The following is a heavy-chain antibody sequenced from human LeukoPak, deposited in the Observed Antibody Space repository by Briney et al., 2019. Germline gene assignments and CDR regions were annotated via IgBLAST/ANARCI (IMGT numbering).Heavy chain of an antibody. D-gene: IGHD3-10*01. CDR2: ISYDGSNK. V-gene: IGHV3-30*03. CDR3: MSGFSYGMGV. Sequence: GGSLRLSCAASGFTFSSYGMHWVRQAPGKGLEWVAVISYDGSNKYYADSVKGRFTISRDNSKNTLYLQMNSLRAEDTAVYYCMSGFSYGMGVWGKGTTGTVSS. J-gene: IGHJ6*04. CDR1: GFTFSSYG.